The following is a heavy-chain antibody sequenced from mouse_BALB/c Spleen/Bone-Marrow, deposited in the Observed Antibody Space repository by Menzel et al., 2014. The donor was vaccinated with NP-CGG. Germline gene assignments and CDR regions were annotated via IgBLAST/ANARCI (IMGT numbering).Heavy chain of an antibody. V-gene: IGHV1S81*02. CDR2: INPNSGRK. CDR3: ARKKYGNYDYFDY. Sequence: QVQLQQPGTELVKPGASVKLSCKASGYTFTSYWMHWVKQRLGQGLEWIGEINPNSGRKNYNEKFKSKATLTVDRSSSTAYMQLSSLTSEDSALYYCARKKYGNYDYFDYWGQGTTLTVSS. J-gene: IGHJ2*01. D-gene: IGHD2-10*02. CDR1: GYTFTSYW.